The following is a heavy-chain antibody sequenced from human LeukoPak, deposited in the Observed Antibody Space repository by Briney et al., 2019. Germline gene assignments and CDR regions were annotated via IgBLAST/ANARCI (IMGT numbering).Heavy chain of an antibody. Sequence: SETLSLTCTVSGGSISNYHWSWIRQPPGKGLEWIGYIYCSGSTNYNPSLKSRVTISVDTSKNQFSLKLSSVTAADTAVYYCARGRYSSGWLPDLDYWGQGTLVTVSS. CDR3: ARGRYSSGWLPDLDY. CDR2: IYCSGST. V-gene: IGHV4-59*01. J-gene: IGHJ4*02. D-gene: IGHD6-19*01. CDR1: GGSISNYH.